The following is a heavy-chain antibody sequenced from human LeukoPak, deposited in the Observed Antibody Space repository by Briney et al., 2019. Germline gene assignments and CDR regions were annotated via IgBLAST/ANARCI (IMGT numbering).Heavy chain of an antibody. CDR2: INPNRGGT. CDR1: GYTFTGCY. CDR3: ARESSVASGDY. Sequence: ASVKVSCKASGYTFTGCYMHWVRQAPGQGLEWMGWINPNRGGTDYAQKFQGWVTMTRDTSISTAYMELSRLRSDDTAVYYCARESSVASGDYWGQGTLVTVSS. V-gene: IGHV1-2*04. J-gene: IGHJ4*02. D-gene: IGHD6-19*01.